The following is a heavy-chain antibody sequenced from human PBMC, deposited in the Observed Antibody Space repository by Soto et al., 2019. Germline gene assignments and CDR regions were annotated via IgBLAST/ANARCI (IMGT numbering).Heavy chain of an antibody. D-gene: IGHD3-3*02. V-gene: IGHV3-23*01. CDR1: EFTFSSYA. Sequence: GGSLRLSCAASEFTFSSYAMSWVRQAPGKGLEWVSAISASGGSTNYADSVKGRFTISRDNSKNTLYLQMNSLRAEDTAVYCCAKHFPSFDYWGQGTLVTVSS. CDR3: AKHFPSFDY. J-gene: IGHJ4*02. CDR2: ISASGGST.